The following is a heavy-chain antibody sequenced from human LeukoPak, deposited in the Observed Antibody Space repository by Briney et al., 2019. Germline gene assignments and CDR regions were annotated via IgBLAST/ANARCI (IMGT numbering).Heavy chain of an antibody. CDR2: INHSGST. V-gene: IGHV4-34*01. CDR1: GGSFSGYY. J-gene: IGHJ4*02. Sequence: SETLSLTCAVYGGSFSGYYWSWLRQPPGKGLEGIGEINHSGSTNYNPSLKSRVTITVDTSKNQFSLKLSSATAADTAVYYCARVRVRGYSYGFDYWGQGTLVTVSS. CDR3: ARVRVRGYSYGFDY. D-gene: IGHD5-18*01.